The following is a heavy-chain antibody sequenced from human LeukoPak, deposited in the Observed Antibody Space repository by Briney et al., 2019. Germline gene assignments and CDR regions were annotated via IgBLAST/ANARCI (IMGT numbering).Heavy chain of an antibody. J-gene: IGHJ4*02. CDR2: IYYSGTT. CDR3: ARGNSSGYHYRDYFDY. D-gene: IGHD3-22*01. V-gene: IGHV4-59*12. Sequence: SETLSLTCTVSGGSISNYYWNWIRQPPGKGLEWIGYIYYSGTTNYNPSLKSRVSMSVDTSKNQFSLKLSSVTAADTAVYYCARGNSSGYHYRDYFDYWGQGTLVTVSS. CDR1: GGSISNYY.